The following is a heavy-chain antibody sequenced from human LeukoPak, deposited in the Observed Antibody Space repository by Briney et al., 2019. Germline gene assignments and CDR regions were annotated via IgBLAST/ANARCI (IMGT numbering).Heavy chain of an antibody. Sequence: TSETLSLTCAVYGGSFSGYYWSWIRQPPGKGLEWIGEINHSGSTNYNPSPKSRVTISVDTSKNQFSLKLSSVTAADTAVYYCARGKWLRSSFDYWGQGTLVTVSS. J-gene: IGHJ4*02. CDR1: GGSFSGYY. D-gene: IGHD5-12*01. CDR3: ARGKWLRSSFDY. CDR2: INHSGST. V-gene: IGHV4-34*01.